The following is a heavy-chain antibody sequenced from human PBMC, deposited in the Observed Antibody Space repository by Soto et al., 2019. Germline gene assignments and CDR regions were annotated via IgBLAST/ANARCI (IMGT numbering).Heavy chain of an antibody. J-gene: IGHJ6*02. CDR1: GGSISTYY. Sequence: QVQLQESGPGLVKPSATLSLTCTVSGGSISTYYWSWIRQPAGKGLEWIGRIDISGRTNYNPSLKSRVTISVDTSKNQCSLKLSSVTAADTAVYYCAHHSSGWDYYNGMDVWGQGTTVTVSS. V-gene: IGHV4-4*07. CDR3: AHHSSGWDYYNGMDV. CDR2: IDISGRT. D-gene: IGHD6-19*01.